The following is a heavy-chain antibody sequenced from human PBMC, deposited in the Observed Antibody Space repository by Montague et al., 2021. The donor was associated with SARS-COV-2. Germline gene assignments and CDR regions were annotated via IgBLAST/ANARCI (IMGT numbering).Heavy chain of an antibody. V-gene: IGHV6-1*01. CDR3: ASGRMVPYSSSWTTLYYYYGMDV. CDR1: GDSVSGHSAA. Sequence: CAISGDSVSGHSAASNWLTHSPSAGLEWLGRTYYRSKWYNDYAVXXKGRITINPDTSKNQFSLQLNSVTPEDTAVYYCASGRMVPYSSSWTTLYYYYGMDVWGQGTTVTVSS. D-gene: IGHD6-13*01. J-gene: IGHJ6*02. CDR2: TYYRSKWYN.